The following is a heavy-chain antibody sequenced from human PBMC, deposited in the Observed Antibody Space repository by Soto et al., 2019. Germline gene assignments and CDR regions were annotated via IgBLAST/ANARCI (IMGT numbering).Heavy chain of an antibody. CDR1: RGSMRPYY. J-gene: IGHJ4*01. Sequence: TSETLSLTCTVSRGSMRPYYWSWIRQPPGKGLEWIGYVYHSGRTTYSPSVKSRVTISVDTSKNQFALRLNSVTAADTAVYYCARQGGDYYDSVTYDPKYFDYWGHGVLVTVSS. CDR2: VYHSGRT. D-gene: IGHD3-22*01. V-gene: IGHV4-59*08. CDR3: ARQGGDYYDSVTYDPKYFDY.